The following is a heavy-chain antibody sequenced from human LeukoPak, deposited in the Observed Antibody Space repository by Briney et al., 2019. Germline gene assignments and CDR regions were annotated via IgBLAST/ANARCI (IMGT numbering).Heavy chain of an antibody. Sequence: SETLSLTCAVYGGSFSGYYWSWIRQPPGKGLGGIGEINHNESTNYNPSLKSRVTISVDTSKNQFSLKLSSVTAADTAVYYCVRGRSGWSYWGQGTLVTVSS. CDR1: GGSFSGYY. CDR2: INHNEST. CDR3: VRGRSGWSY. V-gene: IGHV4-34*01. J-gene: IGHJ4*01. D-gene: IGHD6-19*01.